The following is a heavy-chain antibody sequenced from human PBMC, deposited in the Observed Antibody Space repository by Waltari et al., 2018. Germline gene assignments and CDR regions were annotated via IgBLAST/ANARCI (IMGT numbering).Heavy chain of an antibody. V-gene: IGHV3-23*03. D-gene: IGHD2-2*01. CDR2: IYSGGST. CDR1: GFTFSSYA. Sequence: EVQLLESGGGLVQPGGSLRLSCAASGFTFSSYAMSWVRQAPGKGLEWVSVIYSGGSTYYADSVKGRFTISRDNSKNTLYLQMNSLRAEDTAVYYCAKGSPAAAIDYWGQGTLVTVSS. CDR3: AKGSPAAAIDY. J-gene: IGHJ4*02.